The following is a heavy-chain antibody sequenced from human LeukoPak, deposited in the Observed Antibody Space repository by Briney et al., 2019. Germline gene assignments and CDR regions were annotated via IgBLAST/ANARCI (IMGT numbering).Heavy chain of an antibody. CDR3: VKGSAGSRPYYFDY. Sequence: GGSLRLSCAASGFTFSSYAMRWVRQAPGGGREWGSAICTNVVSTYFADSVKGRFTINRDNSKNQLYLEMNSLRTEDTAVYYCVKGSAGSRPYYFDYWGQGTLLTVSS. CDR1: GFTFSSYA. D-gene: IGHD6-13*01. J-gene: IGHJ4*02. CDR2: ICTNVVST. V-gene: IGHV3-23*01.